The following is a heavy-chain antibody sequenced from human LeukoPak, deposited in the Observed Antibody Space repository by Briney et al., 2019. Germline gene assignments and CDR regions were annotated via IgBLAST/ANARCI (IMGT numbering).Heavy chain of an antibody. D-gene: IGHD3-22*01. CDR3: AREYFYNSSGYRALRY. CDR2: IKEDGSEK. J-gene: IGHJ4*02. V-gene: IGHV3-7*01. CDR1: GFTFSDFW. Sequence: GGSLRLSCAASGFTFSDFWMTWVRQAPGKGLEWVANIKEDGSEKYYVDSVKGRFIISRDNAKNSLYLQMNSLRAEDTAVYYCAREYFYNSSGYRALRYWGQRTRVTLSS.